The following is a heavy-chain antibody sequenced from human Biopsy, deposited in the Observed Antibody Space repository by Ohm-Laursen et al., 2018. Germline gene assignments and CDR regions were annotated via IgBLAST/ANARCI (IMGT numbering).Heavy chain of an antibody. CDR3: ARDRMTDVFGGPTRTDVFDS. CDR2: VHPNSGAT. V-gene: IGHV1-2*02. CDR1: GYSFTSYY. D-gene: IGHD3-10*01. J-gene: IGHJ4*02. Sequence: AASVKVSCKASGYSFTSYYMHWVRQAPGQGLEWMGWVHPNSGATNSAEKFRGRVTLTRDTSIGAVYIELRRLKSDDAAVYYCARDRMTDVFGGPTRTDVFDSWGQGTPVTVSS.